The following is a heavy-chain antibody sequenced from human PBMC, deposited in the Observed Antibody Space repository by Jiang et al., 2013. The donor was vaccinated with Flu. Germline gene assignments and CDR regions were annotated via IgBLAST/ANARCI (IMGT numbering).Heavy chain of an antibody. D-gene: IGHD5-18*01. J-gene: IGHJ4*02. CDR1: GDSISSTDYF. CDR2: IYYSGST. V-gene: IGHV4-30-4*01. CDR3: ARDRLGYGRLDY. Sequence: GSGLVKPSETLSLTCTVSGDSISSTDYFWSWIRQPPGKGLEWIGEIYYSGSTYYSPSLKSRVIISVDTSKNHFSLKLTSVTAADTAVYYCARDRLGYGRLDYWGQGTLVTVSS.